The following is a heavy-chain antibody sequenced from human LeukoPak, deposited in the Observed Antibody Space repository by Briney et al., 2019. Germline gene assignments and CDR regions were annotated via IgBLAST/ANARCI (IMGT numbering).Heavy chain of an antibody. J-gene: IGHJ4*02. Sequence: GGSLRLSCAASGFTFSSYSMNWVRQAPGKGLEWVSSISSSSSYIYYADSVKGRFTISRDNAKNSLYLQMNSLRAEDTAVYYCASFTRLSIVGATPFDYWGQGTLVTVSS. D-gene: IGHD1-26*01. CDR3: ASFTRLSIVGATPFDY. CDR2: ISSSSSYI. V-gene: IGHV3-21*01. CDR1: GFTFSSYS.